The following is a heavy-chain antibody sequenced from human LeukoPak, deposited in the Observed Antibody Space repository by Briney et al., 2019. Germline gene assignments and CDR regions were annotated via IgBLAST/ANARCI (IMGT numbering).Heavy chain of an antibody. Sequence: GGSLSLSCAASGFTFSNYSISWVRQAPGKGLEWVSAISGSGGSTYYADSVKGRFTISRDNSKNTLYLQMNSLRAEDTALYYCAKDRSSITSCSNYWGQGTLVTVSS. J-gene: IGHJ4*02. CDR2: ISGSGGST. V-gene: IGHV3-23*01. CDR3: AKDRSSITSCSNY. D-gene: IGHD2-2*01. CDR1: GFTFSNYS.